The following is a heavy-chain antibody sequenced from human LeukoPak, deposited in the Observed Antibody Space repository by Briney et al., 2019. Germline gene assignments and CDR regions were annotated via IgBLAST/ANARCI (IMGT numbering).Heavy chain of an antibody. Sequence: GASVKVSCKASGGTFSSYAISWVRQAPGQGLEWMGGIIPIFDTANYAQKFQGRVTITTDESTSTAYMELSSLRPGDTAVYYCALGRGGSYYYYYYMDVWGKGTTVTVSS. CDR3: ALGRGGSYYYYYYMDV. D-gene: IGHD2-15*01. CDR1: GGTFSSYA. CDR2: IIPIFDTA. J-gene: IGHJ6*03. V-gene: IGHV1-69*05.